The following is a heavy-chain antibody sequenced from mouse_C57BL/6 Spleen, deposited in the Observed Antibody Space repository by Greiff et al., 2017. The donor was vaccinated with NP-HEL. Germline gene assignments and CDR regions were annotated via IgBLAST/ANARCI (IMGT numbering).Heavy chain of an antibody. J-gene: IGHJ3*01. Sequence: EVQRVESGGGLVQPGGSLKLSCAASGFTFSDYYMYWVRQTPEKRLEWVAYISNGGGSTYYPDTVKGRFTISRDNAKNTLYLQMSRLKSEDTAMYYCARSTGNGFAYWGQGTLVTVSA. D-gene: IGHD4-1*02. CDR1: GFTFSDYY. CDR3: ARSTGNGFAY. CDR2: ISNGGGST. V-gene: IGHV5-12*01.